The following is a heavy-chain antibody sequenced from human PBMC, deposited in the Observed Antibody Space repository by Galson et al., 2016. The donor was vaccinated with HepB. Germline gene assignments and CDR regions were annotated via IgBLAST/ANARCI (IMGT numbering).Heavy chain of an antibody. Sequence: SLRLSCAASGFTFSSYSMHWVRQAPGEGLEWVSSISSSSSYIYYADSVQGRFTISRDNAKNSLYLQMNSLRAEDTAVYYCEAVSSSSGEDFDYWGQGTLVTVSS. V-gene: IGHV3-21*01. CDR2: ISSSSSYI. CDR3: EAVSSSSGEDFDY. CDR1: GFTFSSYS. J-gene: IGHJ4*02. D-gene: IGHD6-6*01.